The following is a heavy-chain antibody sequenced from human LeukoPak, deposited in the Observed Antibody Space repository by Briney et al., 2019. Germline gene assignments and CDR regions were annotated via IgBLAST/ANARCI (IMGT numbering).Heavy chain of an antibody. V-gene: IGHV3-9*01. CDR3: ANVTMVRGVNDYGMDV. CDR1: GFTFSSYG. D-gene: IGHD3-10*01. Sequence: GGSLRLSCAASGFTFSSYGMHWVRQAPGKGLEWVSGISWNSGSIGYADSVKGRFTISRDNAKNSLYLQMNSLRAEDTALYYCANVTMVRGVNDYGMDVWGQGTTVTVSS. CDR2: ISWNSGSI. J-gene: IGHJ6*02.